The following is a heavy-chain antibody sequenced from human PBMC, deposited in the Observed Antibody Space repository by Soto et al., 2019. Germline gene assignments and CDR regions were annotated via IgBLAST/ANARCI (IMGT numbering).Heavy chain of an antibody. CDR2: ISSDESTV. J-gene: IGHJ4*02. Sequence: QVQLVESGGGLVKPGGSLRLSCVASGFTFRNYFMNWIRQAPGKGPEWLSYISSDESTVFYEDSVKGRFTTSRDNAKNSVYLQMNSLRAEDTAVYYCAILTAPSDYWGQGSLVTVSS. CDR1: GFTFRNYF. D-gene: IGHD2-21*02. V-gene: IGHV3-11*01. CDR3: AILTAPSDY.